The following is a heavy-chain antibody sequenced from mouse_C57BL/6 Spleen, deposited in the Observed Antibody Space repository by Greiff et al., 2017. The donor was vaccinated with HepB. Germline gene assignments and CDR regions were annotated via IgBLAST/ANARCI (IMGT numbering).Heavy chain of an antibody. J-gene: IGHJ2*01. D-gene: IGHD1-1*01. Sequence: VQLQQSGAELVRPGPSVKVSCKASGYAFTNYLMEWVKQRPGQGLEWIGVINPGSGGTNYNEKFKGKATLTADKSSSTAYMQLSSLTSEDSAVYFCAREGVYYGSSLFDYWGQGTTLTVSS. CDR3: AREGVYYGSSLFDY. CDR2: INPGSGGT. CDR1: GYAFTNYL. V-gene: IGHV1-54*01.